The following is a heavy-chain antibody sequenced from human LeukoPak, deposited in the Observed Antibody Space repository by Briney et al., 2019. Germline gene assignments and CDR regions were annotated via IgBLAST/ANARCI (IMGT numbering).Heavy chain of an antibody. Sequence: GRSLRLSCAASGFTFSSYGMHWVRQAPGKGLEWVAVISYDGSNKYYADSVKGRFTISRDNSKNTLYLQMNSLRAEDTAVYYCAKFVSGYARPPAFDIWGQGTMVTVSS. J-gene: IGHJ3*02. CDR1: GFTFSSYG. CDR3: AKFVSGYARPPAFDI. CDR2: ISYDGSNK. V-gene: IGHV3-30*18. D-gene: IGHD5-12*01.